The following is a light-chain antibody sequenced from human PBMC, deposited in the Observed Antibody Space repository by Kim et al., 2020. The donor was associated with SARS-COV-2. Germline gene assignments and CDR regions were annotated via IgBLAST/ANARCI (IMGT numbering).Light chain of an antibody. CDR1: QSVGSY. V-gene: IGKV3-15*01. Sequence: EIVLSQSPASLSVSPGERVTPTCRASQSVGSYIAWYQQKPGHAPTLLIYGASARATGPPARFSGSGSGTEFTLTITSLQSEDFAIYYCQHYHNWTPLTFGGGTKVDIK. CDR3: QHYHNWTPLT. CDR2: GAS. J-gene: IGKJ4*01.